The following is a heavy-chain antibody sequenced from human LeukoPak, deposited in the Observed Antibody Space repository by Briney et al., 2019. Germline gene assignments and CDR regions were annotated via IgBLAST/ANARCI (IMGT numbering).Heavy chain of an antibody. CDR2: ISGSGGST. D-gene: IGHD3-10*01. Sequence: GGSLRLSCAASGFTFSSYAMSWVRQASGKGLEWVSAISGSGGSTYYADSVKGRFTISRDNSKNTLYLQMNSLRAEDTAVYYCAKDRKQWFRELVLFDYWGQGTLVTVSS. CDR1: GFTFSSYA. CDR3: AKDRKQWFRELVLFDY. J-gene: IGHJ4*02. V-gene: IGHV3-23*01.